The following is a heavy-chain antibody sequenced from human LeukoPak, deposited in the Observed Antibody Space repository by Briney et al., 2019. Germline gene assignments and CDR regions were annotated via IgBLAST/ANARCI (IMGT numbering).Heavy chain of an antibody. CDR2: ISSSSSYI. CDR3: ARDRLDYDSSGREHDAFDI. D-gene: IGHD3-22*01. CDR1: GFTFSSYS. Sequence: PGGSLRLSCAASGFTFSSYSMNWVRQAPGKGLEWVSSISSSSSYIYYADSVKGRFTISRDNAKNSLYLQMNSLRAEDTAVYYCARDRLDYDSSGREHDAFDIWGQGTMVTVSS. J-gene: IGHJ3*02. V-gene: IGHV3-21*01.